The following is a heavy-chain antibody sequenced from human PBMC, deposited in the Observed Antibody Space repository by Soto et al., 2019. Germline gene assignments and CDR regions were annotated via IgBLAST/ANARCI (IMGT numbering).Heavy chain of an antibody. V-gene: IGHV3-23*01. D-gene: IGHD6-6*01. J-gene: IGHJ4*02. CDR2: ISGSGDSA. CDR3: ARQAARNYFDF. Sequence: GGSLRLSCAGSGFIFSGYSMRWVRQAPGKGLEWVSGISGSGDSADYADSVKGRFTISRDNSNNRLYLQMNSLRAEDTATYYCARQAARNYFDFWGQGTPVTVSS. CDR1: GFIFSGYS.